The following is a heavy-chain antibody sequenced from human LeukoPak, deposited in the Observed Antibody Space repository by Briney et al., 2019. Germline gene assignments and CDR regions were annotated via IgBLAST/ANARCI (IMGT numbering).Heavy chain of an antibody. Sequence: GGSLRLSCAASGFTSSSYSMNWVRQAPGKGLEWVSSISSSSNYVFYADSVKGRITISRDNAKNSLYLQINSLRAEDTAVYYCARDPRGAAGTYGMDVWGQGTTVTVSS. V-gene: IGHV3-21*01. D-gene: IGHD6-13*01. J-gene: IGHJ6*02. CDR1: GFTSSSYS. CDR2: ISSSSNYV. CDR3: ARDPRGAAGTYGMDV.